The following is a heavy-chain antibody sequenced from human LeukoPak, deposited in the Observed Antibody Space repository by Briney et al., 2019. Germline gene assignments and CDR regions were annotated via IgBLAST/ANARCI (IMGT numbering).Heavy chain of an antibody. CDR3: ARDASPWELLPSDAFDI. D-gene: IGHD1-26*01. J-gene: IGHJ3*02. CDR1: GFTFSSYA. CDR2: ISYDGSNK. Sequence: PGRSLRLSCAASGFTFSSYAMHWVRQASGKGLEWVAVISYDGSNKYYADSVKGRFTISRDNSKNTLYLQMNSLRAEDTAVYYCARDASPWELLPSDAFDIWGQGTMVTVSS. V-gene: IGHV3-30-3*01.